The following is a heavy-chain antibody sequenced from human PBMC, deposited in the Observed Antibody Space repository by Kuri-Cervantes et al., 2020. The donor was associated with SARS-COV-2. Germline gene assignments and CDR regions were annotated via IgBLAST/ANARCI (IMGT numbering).Heavy chain of an antibody. V-gene: IGHV1-2*04. CDR3: ARGEVVAPFDP. J-gene: IGHJ5*02. CDR2: INPNSGGT. D-gene: IGHD2-15*01. CDR1: GGTFSSYA. Sequence: ASVKVSCKASGGTFSSYAISWVRQAPGQGLEWMGWINPNSGGTNYTQKFQGWVTMTRHTSISTAYMELSRLRSDDTAVYYCARGEVVAPFDPWGQGTLVTVSS.